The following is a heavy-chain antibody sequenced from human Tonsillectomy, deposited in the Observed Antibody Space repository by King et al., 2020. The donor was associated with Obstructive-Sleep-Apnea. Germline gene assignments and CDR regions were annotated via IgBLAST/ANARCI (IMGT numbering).Heavy chain of an antibody. CDR3: AKGGASYYTIHLDN. CDR1: GFTFDDYA. CDR2: INWDSSRI. V-gene: IGHV3-9*01. D-gene: IGHD3-3*01. Sequence: EVQLVESGGGLVQPGRSLRLSCAVSGFTFDDYAMHWVRQAPGKGLEWVSGINWDSSRIGYGDSVKGRFTISRDNAKNSIYLQINSLRAEDTAMYYCAKGGASYYTIHLDNWGQGALVIVSS. J-gene: IGHJ4*02.